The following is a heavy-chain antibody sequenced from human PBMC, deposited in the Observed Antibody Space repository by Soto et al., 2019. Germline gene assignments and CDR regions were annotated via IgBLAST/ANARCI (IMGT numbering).Heavy chain of an antibody. J-gene: IGHJ5*02. CDR3: ARSGSSSWYWFDP. D-gene: IGHD6-13*01. CDR2: IYYSGST. Sequence: PSETLSLTCTVSGGSISSYYWSWIRQPPGKGLEWIGYIYYSGSTNYNPSLKSRVTISLDTSENQFSLKLSSVTAADTAVYYCARSGSSSWYWFDPWGQGTLVTVSS. V-gene: IGHV4-59*01. CDR1: GGSISSYY.